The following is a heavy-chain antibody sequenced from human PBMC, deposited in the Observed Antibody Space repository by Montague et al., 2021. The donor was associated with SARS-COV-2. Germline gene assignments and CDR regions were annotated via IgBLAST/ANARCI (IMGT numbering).Heavy chain of an antibody. V-gene: IGHV3-21*01. D-gene: IGHD6-19*01. CDR2: ITSRSSDT. J-gene: IGHJ4*02. Sequence: SLRLSCAGSGFTFSSYTMNWVRQAPGKGLEWVSSITSRSSDTFYXDSXKGRFTISRDNAKNSLYLQMNGLRAEDTAVYYCAREKGIAVAGTDYWGQGTLLTVSS. CDR1: GFTFSSYT. CDR3: AREKGIAVAGTDY.